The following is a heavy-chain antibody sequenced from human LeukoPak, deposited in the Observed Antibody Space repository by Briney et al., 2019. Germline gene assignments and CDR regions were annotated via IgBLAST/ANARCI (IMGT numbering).Heavy chain of an antibody. CDR2: INPNSGDT. D-gene: IGHD6-19*01. CDR3: ASGWSITGWYNNWFDP. CDR1: QYTFTGYY. J-gene: IGHJ5*02. Sequence: GASVKVSCKASQYTFTGYYMHWVRQAPGQGLEWMGWINPNSGDTNYAQKFQGRVTMTRDTSITTVYMELSRLRSDDTAVYFCASGWSITGWYNNWFDPWGQGTLVTVSS. V-gene: IGHV1-2*02.